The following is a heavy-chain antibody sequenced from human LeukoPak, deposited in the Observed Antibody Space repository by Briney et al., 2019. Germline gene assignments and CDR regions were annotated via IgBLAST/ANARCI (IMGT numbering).Heavy chain of an antibody. J-gene: IGHJ4*02. CDR3: ARIPLGYSGAYYFDY. CDR1: RGSISGSIRSYY. V-gene: IGHV4-4*09. CDR2: ISSSGSV. D-gene: IGHD5-12*01. Sequence: SETLSLTCTVSRGSISGSIRSYYWSWLRQPPGKGLEWIGYISSSGSVNDNPSLRSRVTISVGTSKNQFFLNLSSVSAADTAVYYCARIPLGYSGAYYFDYWGQGTLVTVSP.